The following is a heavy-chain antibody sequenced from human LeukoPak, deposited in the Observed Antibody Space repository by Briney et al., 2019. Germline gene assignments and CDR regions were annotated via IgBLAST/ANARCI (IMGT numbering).Heavy chain of an antibody. CDR1: GFTFSSYS. CDR3: ARGRILEPSCGNYYYMDV. D-gene: IGHD1-26*01. V-gene: IGHV3-21*01. J-gene: IGHJ6*03. CDR2: ISSSSCYK. Sequence: GGSLRLSCAASGFTFSSYSMNWVRQAPGKGLEWVSSISSSSCYKYYAYSVNGRFTISRDNAKNSLNLQMNSLSAEDRAVYYCARGRILEPSCGNYYYMDVWGKGTTVTVSS.